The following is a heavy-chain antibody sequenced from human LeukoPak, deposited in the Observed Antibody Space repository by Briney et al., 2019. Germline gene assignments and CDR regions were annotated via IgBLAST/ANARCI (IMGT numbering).Heavy chain of an antibody. CDR2: IYYSGST. Sequence: PSETLSLTCTVSGGSISSSSYYWGWIRQPPGKGLEWIGNIYYSGSTYYNPSLKSRVTISVDTSKNQFSLKLSSVTAADTAVYYCARDKPKKDGMDVWGQGTTVTVSS. CDR3: ARDKPKKDGMDV. J-gene: IGHJ6*02. V-gene: IGHV4-39*07. CDR1: GGSISSSSYY.